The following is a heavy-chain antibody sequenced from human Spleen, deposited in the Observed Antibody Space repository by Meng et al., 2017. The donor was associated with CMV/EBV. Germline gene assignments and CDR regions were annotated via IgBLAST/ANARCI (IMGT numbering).Heavy chain of an antibody. D-gene: IGHD6-13*01. CDR3: ARGRRYYSSSWYANWFDP. Sequence: GCFSGYYWSWIRQPPGKGLEWIGEINHSGSTNYNPSLKSRVTISVDTSKNQFSLKLSSVTAADTAVYYCARGRRYYSSSWYANWFDPWGQGTLVTVSS. J-gene: IGHJ5*02. V-gene: IGHV4-34*01. CDR2: INHSGST. CDR1: GCFSGYY.